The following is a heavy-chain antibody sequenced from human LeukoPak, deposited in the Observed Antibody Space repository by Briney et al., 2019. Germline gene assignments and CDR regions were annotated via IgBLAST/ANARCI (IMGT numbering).Heavy chain of an antibody. V-gene: IGHV1-46*01. CDR3: ARAVKRIVVVPAAYYYYYYMDV. CDR1: GYTFRTHW. J-gene: IGHJ6*03. CDR2: INPSGDVR. Sequence: GASVKVSCKASGYTFRTHWMHWVRQAPGQGLEWMGIINPSGDVRLYARKFQGRVTVTRDMSTRTVYMELSDLRPEDTAVYYCARAVKRIVVVPAAYYYYYYMDVWGKGTTVTVSS. D-gene: IGHD2-2*01.